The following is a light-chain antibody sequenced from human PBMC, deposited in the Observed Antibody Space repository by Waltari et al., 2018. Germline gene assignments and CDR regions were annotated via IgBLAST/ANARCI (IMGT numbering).Light chain of an antibody. J-gene: IGKJ4*01. CDR3: QQYNSYSLLS. CDR2: KAS. V-gene: IGKV1-5*03. Sequence: DIQMTQSPSTLSASVGDRVIFSCRASQSISKWLVWYQQKPGKAHKLLIYKASTLESGVPSRFSGSGSGTEFTLTISSLQPDDFANYYCQQYNSYSLLSFGGGTKVEIK. CDR1: QSISKW.